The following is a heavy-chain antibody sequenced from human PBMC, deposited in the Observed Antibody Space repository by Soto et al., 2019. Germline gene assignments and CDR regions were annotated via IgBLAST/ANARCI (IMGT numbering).Heavy chain of an antibody. CDR3: ARMVGGCSSNSCHPMGAIFDY. CDR1: GYTFTSYG. J-gene: IGHJ4*02. CDR2: ISAYNGNT. Sequence: QVQLVQSGAEVKKPGASVKVSCKASGYTFTSYGISWVRQAPGQGLEWMGGISAYNGNTNYAQKRQGRVTMTTDTSTSTAEMELRSMRSDDTAVYYCARMVGGCSSNSCHPMGAIFDYGGQGTLVTVSS. D-gene: IGHD2-2*01. V-gene: IGHV1-18*01.